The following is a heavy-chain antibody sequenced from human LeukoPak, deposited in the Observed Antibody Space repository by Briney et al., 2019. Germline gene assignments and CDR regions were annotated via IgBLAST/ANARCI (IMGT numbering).Heavy chain of an antibody. CDR3: AGDRPHPRRHFDFGTGHDGNYGMDV. CDR1: GASVTSGDYY. J-gene: IGHJ6*02. V-gene: IGHV4-31*03. CDR2: VYYTGDT. Sequence: PSQTLSLTCTVSGASVTSGDYYWSWIRQHPGKGLEWIGSVYYTGDTYYSPSLNSRVAISADTSKNQFSLKVNSVTPADTAVYYCAGDRPHPRRHFDFGTGHDGNYGMDVWGQGALVTVSS. D-gene: IGHD3/OR15-3a*01.